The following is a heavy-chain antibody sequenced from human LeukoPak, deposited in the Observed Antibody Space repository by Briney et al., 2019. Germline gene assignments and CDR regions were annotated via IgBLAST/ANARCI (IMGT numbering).Heavy chain of an antibody. D-gene: IGHD3-22*01. CDR1: GFTFSDYY. CDR2: ISSSGSTI. Sequence: SGGSLRLSCAASGFTFSDYYMSWIRQAPGKGLEWVSYISSSGSTIYYADSVKGRFIISRDNAKNSLYLQMNSLRAEDTAVYYCAKVSYDSSGYYYDYWGQGTLVTVSS. J-gene: IGHJ4*02. V-gene: IGHV3-11*01. CDR3: AKVSYDSSGYYYDY.